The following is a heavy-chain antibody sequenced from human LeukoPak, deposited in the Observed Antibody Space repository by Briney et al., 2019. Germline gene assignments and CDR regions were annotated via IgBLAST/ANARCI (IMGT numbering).Heavy chain of an antibody. V-gene: IGHV7-4-1*02. J-gene: IGHJ4*02. CDR1: GNILTGYY. CDR3: ARVAGYSSI. CDR2: INTNTGNP. Sequence: ASVKVSCKASGNILTGYYIHWVRQAPGQGLEWMGWINTNTGNPTYAQGVTGRFVFSLDTSVSTAYLQISSLKAEDTAVYYCARVAGYSSIWGQGTLVTVSS. D-gene: IGHD6-13*01.